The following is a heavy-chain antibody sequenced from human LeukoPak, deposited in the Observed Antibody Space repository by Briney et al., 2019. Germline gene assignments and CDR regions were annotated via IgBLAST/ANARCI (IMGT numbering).Heavy chain of an antibody. CDR2: IRSKTYGGTG. CDR3: TRSESGTYKGGFDF. D-gene: IGHD1-26*01. CDR1: GFTFSSYS. Sequence: GGSLRLSCAASGFTFSSYSMNWVRQAPGKGLEWVGFIRSKTYGGTGEYAASVKGRFIISRDDYKSIAHLQMNSLKTEDTAVYYCTRSESGTYKGGFDFWGQGTLVTVSS. V-gene: IGHV3-49*04. J-gene: IGHJ4*02.